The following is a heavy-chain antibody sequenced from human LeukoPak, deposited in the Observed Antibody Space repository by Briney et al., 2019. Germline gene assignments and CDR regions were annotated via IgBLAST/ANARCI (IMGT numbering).Heavy chain of an antibody. CDR3: AKDRLIMAGGFDY. V-gene: IGHV3-9*01. Sequence: GGTLRLSCAASGFTFDDYAMHWVRHAPGKGLEWVSGICWNSGSIGYADSVKGRFTISRDNAKNSLYLQMNSLRAEDTALYYCAKDRLIMAGGFDYGGQGTLVTVSS. J-gene: IGHJ4*02. CDR1: GFTFDDYA. CDR2: ICWNSGSI. D-gene: IGHD6-19*01.